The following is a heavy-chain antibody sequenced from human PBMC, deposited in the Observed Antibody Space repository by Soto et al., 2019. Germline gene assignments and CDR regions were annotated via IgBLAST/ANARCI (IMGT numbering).Heavy chain of an antibody. CDR1: GFTFGDSY. D-gene: IGHD2-15*01. V-gene: IGHV3-11*06. Sequence: GGSLRLSCAVSGFTFGDSYMSWIRQAPGKGLEWLSYISPGSRYPAYADSVKGRFTISRDNARRSLFLQMTSLTAEDMAMYYCVRGGGGGLFDPWGQGTMVTVSS. J-gene: IGHJ5*02. CDR2: ISPGSRYP. CDR3: VRGGGGGLFDP.